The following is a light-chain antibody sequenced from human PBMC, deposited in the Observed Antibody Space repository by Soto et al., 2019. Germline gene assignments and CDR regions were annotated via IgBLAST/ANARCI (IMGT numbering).Light chain of an antibody. V-gene: IGLV2-8*01. CDR1: SSDVGDYNY. J-gene: IGLJ2*01. CDR2: EVS. CDR3: SSNAGSNNLV. Sequence: QSALTQPPSASGTPGQSVTIPCTGTSSDVGDYNYVSWYQQHPGQAPKLMIYEVSRRPSGVPDRFSGSKSGNTASLTVSGLQAEYEADYYCSSNAGSNNLVFGGGTKLTVL.